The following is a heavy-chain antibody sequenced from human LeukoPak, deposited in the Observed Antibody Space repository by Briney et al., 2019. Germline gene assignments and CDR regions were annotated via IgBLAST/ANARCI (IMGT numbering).Heavy chain of an antibody. Sequence: SETLSLTCAVYGGSFSHYYWSWIRQPPGKGLEWIGEINHSGSTNYDPSLKSRVTISVDTSKNQFSLKLSSVTAADTAVYYCARESESYDSSGSTFKYWGQGTPVTVSS. D-gene: IGHD3-22*01. V-gene: IGHV4-34*01. CDR3: ARESESYDSSGSTFKY. J-gene: IGHJ4*02. CDR1: GGSFSHYY. CDR2: INHSGST.